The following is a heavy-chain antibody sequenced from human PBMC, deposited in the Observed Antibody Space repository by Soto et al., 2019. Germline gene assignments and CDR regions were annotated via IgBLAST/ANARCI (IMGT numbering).Heavy chain of an antibody. CDR1: GFTFSNSA. V-gene: IGHV3-30-3*01. CDR2: ISTDGSNK. D-gene: IGHD1-1*01. CDR3: ARAFGTEGDDY. J-gene: IGHJ4*02. Sequence: GGSLRLSCAASGFTFSNSAMHWVRQAPGKGLQWVAIISTDGSNKYYAGSVKGRFTISRDNSKNTLYLQINSLRAEDTAVYYCARAFGTEGDDYWGQGTLVTVSS.